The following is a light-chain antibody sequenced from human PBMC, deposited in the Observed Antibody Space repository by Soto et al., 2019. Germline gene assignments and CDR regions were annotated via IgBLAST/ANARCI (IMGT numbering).Light chain of an antibody. CDR1: QTVGRS. J-gene: IGKJ5*01. V-gene: IGKV3-15*01. Sequence: EIVLTQSPATLSLSPGERATLSFRASQTVGRSLAWYQQKPGQAPRLLIYGASTRATGIPARFSGSGSGTEFTLTISSLQSEDFAVYYCQQYNNWPITFGQGTRLEIK. CDR3: QQYNNWPIT. CDR2: GAS.